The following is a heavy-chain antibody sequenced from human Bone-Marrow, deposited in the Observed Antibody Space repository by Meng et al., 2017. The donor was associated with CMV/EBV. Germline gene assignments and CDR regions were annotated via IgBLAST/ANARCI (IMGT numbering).Heavy chain of an antibody. J-gene: IGHJ5*02. D-gene: IGHD3-3*01. CDR2: ISGSGGST. Sequence: GESLKISCAASGFTFSSYAMSWVRQAPGKGLEWVSAISGSGGSTYYADPVKGRFTISRDNSKNTLYLQMNSLRAEDTAVYYCAKSSAAVSYDFWSGSGRWFDPWGQGTLVTVSS. V-gene: IGHV3-23*01. CDR3: AKSSAAVSYDFWSGSGRWFDP. CDR1: GFTFSSYA.